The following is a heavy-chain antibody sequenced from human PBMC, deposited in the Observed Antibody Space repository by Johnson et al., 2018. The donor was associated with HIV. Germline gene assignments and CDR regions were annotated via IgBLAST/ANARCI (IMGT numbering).Heavy chain of an antibody. V-gene: IGHV3-74*02. J-gene: IGHJ3*02. CDR1: GFTFSSYW. CDR2: INSDGSST. CDR3: ARGRYYDYVWVSYQEEGDI. D-gene: IGHD3-16*01. Sequence: VQLVESGGGLVQPGGSLRLSCAASGFTFSSYWMHWVRQAPGKGLVWVSRINSDGSSTSYADSVKGRFTISRDTAKNTLYLQMNRLRAEDTAVYDCARGRYYDYVWVSYQEEGDIWGQGTMVTVSS.